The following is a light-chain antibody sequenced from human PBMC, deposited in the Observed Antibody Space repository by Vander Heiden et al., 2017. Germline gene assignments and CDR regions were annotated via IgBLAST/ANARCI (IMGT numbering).Light chain of an antibody. Sequence: DVVMTQSPPSLPVALGQPASISCRSSQSLLSTDGQTYLNWLHQRPGQSPRRLVYRVSIRDSGVPDRFSGSGSGNDFTLKISRVEAEDIGLYYCMQHTHWPRTFGQGTKLEI. J-gene: IGKJ2*01. V-gene: IGKV2-30*01. CDR2: RVS. CDR1: QSLLSTDGQTY. CDR3: MQHTHWPRT.